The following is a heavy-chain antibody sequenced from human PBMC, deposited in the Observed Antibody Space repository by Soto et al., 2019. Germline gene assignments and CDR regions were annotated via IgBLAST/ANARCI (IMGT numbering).Heavy chain of an antibody. V-gene: IGHV6-1*01. CDR3: ARGPSPLAY. Sequence: LSQTLSLTCAVSGDSVSSNSAAWNWIRQSPSRGLEWLGRTYYRSRWYSDYAGSVKSRITINADTSKNQLSLHLNSVTPQDTAVYYCARGPSPLAYWGRGTVVTVSS. CDR1: GDSVSSNSAA. D-gene: IGHD6-6*01. CDR2: TYYRSRWYS. J-gene: IGHJ4*02.